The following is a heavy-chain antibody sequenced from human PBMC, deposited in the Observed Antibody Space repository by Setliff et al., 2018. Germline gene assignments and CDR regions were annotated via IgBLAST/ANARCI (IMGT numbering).Heavy chain of an antibody. V-gene: IGHV4-4*07. Sequence: PSETLSLTCSVSGDSISDYFWTWIRQPAGKGLEWIGRLYVGGTTTYNPSFRRRVIMSADTSKNQFSLKMDSVTAADTAVYYCARGSFPYDNSGLDYWGQGILVTVSS. D-gene: IGHD3-22*01. J-gene: IGHJ4*02. CDR1: GDSISDYF. CDR2: LYVGGTT. CDR3: ARGSFPYDNSGLDY.